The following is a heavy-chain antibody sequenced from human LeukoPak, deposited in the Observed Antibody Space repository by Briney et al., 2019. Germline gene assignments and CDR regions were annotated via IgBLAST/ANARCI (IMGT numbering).Heavy chain of an antibody. CDR1: GFTFSSYA. V-gene: IGHV3-30-3*01. CDR2: ISYDGSNK. Sequence: GGSLRLSCAASGFTFSSYAMHWVRQAPGKGLEWVAVISYDGSNKYYADSVKGRYTISRDNSKNTLYLQMNSLRAEDTAVYYCARISVAAPPDAFDIWGQGTMVTVSS. CDR3: ARISVAAPPDAFDI. D-gene: IGHD6-19*01. J-gene: IGHJ3*02.